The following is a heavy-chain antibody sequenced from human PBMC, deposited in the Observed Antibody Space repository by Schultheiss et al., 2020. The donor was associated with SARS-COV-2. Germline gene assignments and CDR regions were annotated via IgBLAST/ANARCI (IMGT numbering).Heavy chain of an antibody. V-gene: IGHV3-11*06. Sequence: GESLKISCAASGFTFSDYYMSWIRQAPGKGLEWVSYISSSSSYTNYADSVKGRFTISRDNAKNSLYLQMNSLRAEDTAVYYCARDLWIVGATTWGSVDYWGQGTLVTVSS. CDR3: ARDLWIVGATTWGSVDY. D-gene: IGHD1-26*01. J-gene: IGHJ4*02. CDR1: GFTFSDYY. CDR2: ISSSSSYT.